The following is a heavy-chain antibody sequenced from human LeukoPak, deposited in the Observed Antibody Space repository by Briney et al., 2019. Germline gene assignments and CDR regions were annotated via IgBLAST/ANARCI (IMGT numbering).Heavy chain of an antibody. CDR3: TRYSSRGWFSVDH. CDR2: INPSDGST. Sequence: ASVKVSCKTSAYPFTTYYMHWVRQAPGQGLEWMGVINPSDGSTSYAQKFRGRLTMTRDTSTSTLYMDLSSLIFEDTAVYFCTRYSSRGWFSVDHWGQGTLVTVSS. V-gene: IGHV1-46*01. D-gene: IGHD6-19*01. J-gene: IGHJ4*02. CDR1: AYPFTTYY.